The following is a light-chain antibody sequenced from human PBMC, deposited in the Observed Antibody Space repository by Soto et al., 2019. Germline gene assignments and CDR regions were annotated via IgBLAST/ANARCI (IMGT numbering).Light chain of an antibody. CDR3: QQYCISPPT. Sequence: EVVLTQSPGTLSLSPGERATLSCRASQSVSGSDLAWYQQKPGQAPRLLISGASSRATGIPDRFSGSGSGPDVTLTISRLEPEDFAVFYCQQYCISPPTFGQGTKVEI. CDR2: GAS. CDR1: QSVSGSD. V-gene: IGKV3-20*01. J-gene: IGKJ1*01.